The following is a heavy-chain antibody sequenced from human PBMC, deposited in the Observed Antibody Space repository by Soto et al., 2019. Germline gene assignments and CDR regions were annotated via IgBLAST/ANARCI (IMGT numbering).Heavy chain of an antibody. CDR3: AHGREFCSGRGCYSRIFDF. D-gene: IGHD2-15*01. Sequence: QITLKESGPTLVKPTQTLTLTCTFSGFSLSTTGVGVGWIRQPPGKALEWLALIYWDDDKRYSPSREARLTITKDTPKHQTVLTMTNVHPLDAATCYCAHGREFCSGRGCYSRIFDFWGQGTRVTVSS. V-gene: IGHV2-5*02. CDR1: GFSLSTTGVG. CDR2: IYWDDDK. J-gene: IGHJ4*02.